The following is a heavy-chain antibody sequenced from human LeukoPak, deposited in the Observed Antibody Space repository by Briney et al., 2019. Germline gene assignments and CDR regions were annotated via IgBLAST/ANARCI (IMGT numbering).Heavy chain of an antibody. Sequence: KPSETLSLTCAVYGGSFSGYYWSWIRQPPGKGLEWIGEINHSGSTNYNPSPKSRVTISVDTSKNQFSLKLSSVTAADTAVYYCAARGIAAAPGNYWGQGTLVTVSS. CDR2: INHSGST. D-gene: IGHD6-13*01. CDR1: GGSFSGYY. J-gene: IGHJ4*02. V-gene: IGHV4-34*01. CDR3: AARGIAAAPGNY.